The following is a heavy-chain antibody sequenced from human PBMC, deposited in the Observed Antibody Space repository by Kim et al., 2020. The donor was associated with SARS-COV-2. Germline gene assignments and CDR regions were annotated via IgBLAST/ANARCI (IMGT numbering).Heavy chain of an antibody. CDR1: GGSFSGYY. CDR2: INHSGST. V-gene: IGHV4-34*01. D-gene: IGHD3-16*02. CDR3: ASYRSEYYYYYGMDV. Sequence: SETLSLTCAVYGGSFSGYYWSWIRQPPGKGLEWIGEINHSGSTNYNPSLKSRVTISVDTSKNQFSLKLSSVTAADTAVYYCASYRSEYYYYYGMDVWGQGTTVTVSS. J-gene: IGHJ6*02.